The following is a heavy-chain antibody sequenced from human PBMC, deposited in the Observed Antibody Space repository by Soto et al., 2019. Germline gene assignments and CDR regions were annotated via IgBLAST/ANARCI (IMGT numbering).Heavy chain of an antibody. Sequence: QVQLQQWGAGLLKPSETLSLTCAVYGGSFSGYYWSWIRQPPGKGLEWIGEINHSGSTNYNPPLKSRVTISVDTSKNQFSLKLSSVTAADTAVYYCARGIWLRSSFDSWGQGTLVTVSS. CDR3: ARGIWLRSSFDS. CDR2: INHSGST. J-gene: IGHJ4*02. CDR1: GGSFSGYY. V-gene: IGHV4-34*01. D-gene: IGHD5-12*01.